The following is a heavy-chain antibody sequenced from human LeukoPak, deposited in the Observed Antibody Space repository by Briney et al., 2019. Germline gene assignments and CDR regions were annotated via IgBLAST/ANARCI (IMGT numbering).Heavy chain of an antibody. D-gene: IGHD2-2*02. V-gene: IGHV3-48*03. CDR3: TKGSNTWPSLFDY. CDR2: ISSSGSTI. CDR1: GFTFSSYE. Sequence: GGSLRLSCAASGFTFSSYEMNWVRQAPGKGLEWVSYISSSGSTIYYADSVKGRFAISRDNNKNSLYLQMTSLRTEDTALYYCTKGSNTWPSLFDYWGQGTLVTVSS. J-gene: IGHJ4*02.